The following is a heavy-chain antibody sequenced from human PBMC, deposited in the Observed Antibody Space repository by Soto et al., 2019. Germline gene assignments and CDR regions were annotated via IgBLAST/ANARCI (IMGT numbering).Heavy chain of an antibody. CDR1: GFTFSSYG. CDR2: ISYDGSNK. J-gene: IGHJ3*02. Sequence: GGSLRLSCAASGFTFSSYGMHWVRQAPGKGLEWVAVISYDGSNKYYADSVKGRFTISRDNSKNTLYLQMNSLRAEDTAVYYCAKDNWNYAVGEGDAFDIWGQGTMVTVSS. CDR3: AKDNWNYAVGEGDAFDI. D-gene: IGHD1-7*01. V-gene: IGHV3-30*18.